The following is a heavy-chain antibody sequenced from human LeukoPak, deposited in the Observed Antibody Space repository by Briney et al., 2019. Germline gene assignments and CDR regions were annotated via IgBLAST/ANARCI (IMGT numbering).Heavy chain of an antibody. J-gene: IGHJ6*02. CDR3: ARDLFMVEQWLVGYYYGMDV. CDR1: GYTFTGYY. CDR2: INPNSGGT. Sequence: PEASVKVSCKASGYTFTGYYMHWVRQAPGQGLEWMGWINPNSGGTNYAQKFQGWVTMTRDTSISTAYMELSRLRSDDTAVYYCARDLFMVEQWLVGYYYGMDVWGQGTTVTVSS. D-gene: IGHD6-19*01. V-gene: IGHV1-2*04.